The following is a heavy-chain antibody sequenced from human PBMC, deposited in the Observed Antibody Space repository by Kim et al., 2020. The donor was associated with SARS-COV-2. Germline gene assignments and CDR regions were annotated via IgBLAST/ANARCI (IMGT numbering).Heavy chain of an antibody. CDR3: ARVHDILTGYRGDNWFDP. V-gene: IGHV4-4*02. Sequence: SETLSLTCAVSGGSISSSNWWSWVRQPPGKGLEWIGEIYHSGSTNYNPSLKSRVTISVDKSKNQFSLKLSSVTAADTAVYYCARVHDILTGYRGDNWFDPWGQGTLVTVSS. J-gene: IGHJ5*02. CDR1: GGSISSSNW. D-gene: IGHD3-9*01. CDR2: IYHSGST.